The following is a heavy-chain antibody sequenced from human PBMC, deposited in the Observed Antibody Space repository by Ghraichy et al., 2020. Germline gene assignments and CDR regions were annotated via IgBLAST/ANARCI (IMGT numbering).Heavy chain of an antibody. CDR2: ISSSSSYI. D-gene: IGHD2-8*01. V-gene: IGHV3-21*01. CDR1: GFTFSSYS. Sequence: GESLNISCAASGFTFSSYSMNWVRQAPGKGLEWVSSISSSSSYIYYADSVKGRFTISRDNAKNSLYLQMNSLRAEDTAVYYCARAHFCTNGVCYDWWGQGTLVTVSS. J-gene: IGHJ4*02. CDR3: ARAHFCTNGVCYDW.